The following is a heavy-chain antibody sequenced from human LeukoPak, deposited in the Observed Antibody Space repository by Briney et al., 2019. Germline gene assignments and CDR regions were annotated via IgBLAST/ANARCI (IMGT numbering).Heavy chain of an antibody. J-gene: IGHJ4*02. CDR2: ITWNSGSV. CDR1: GFTFDDYG. V-gene: IGHV3-9*01. D-gene: IGHD3-10*01. Sequence: PGGSLRLSCAASGFTFDDYGMHWVRQAPGKGLEWVSGITWNSGSVAYADSVKGRFTISRDNAKNSLYLQMNSLRPEDTALYYCAKKAGSAEFDYWGQGTLVTVPS. CDR3: AKKAGSAEFDY.